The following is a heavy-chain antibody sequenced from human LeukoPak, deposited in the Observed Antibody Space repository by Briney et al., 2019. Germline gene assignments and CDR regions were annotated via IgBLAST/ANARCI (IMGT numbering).Heavy chain of an antibody. CDR1: GFTVSSNY. V-gene: IGHV3-21*01. J-gene: IGHJ4*02. CDR3: ASSIVGAIVDY. D-gene: IGHD1-26*01. CDR2: ISSSSSYI. Sequence: GGSLRLSCAASGFTVSSNYMSWVRQAPGKGLEWVSSISSSSSYIYYADSVKGRFTISRDNAKNSLYLQMNSLRAEDTAVYYCASSIVGAIVDYWGQGTLVTVSS.